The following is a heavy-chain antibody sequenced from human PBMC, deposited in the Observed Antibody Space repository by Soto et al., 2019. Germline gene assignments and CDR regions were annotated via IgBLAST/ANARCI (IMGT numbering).Heavy chain of an antibody. D-gene: IGHD1-26*01. CDR3: ARTDGTYYVYFQH. V-gene: IGHV4-34*01. CDR1: GGSFSGYF. CDR2: INHSGST. Sequence: SETLALTCAVYGGSFSGYFWSWIRQPPGKGLEWIGEINHSGSTNYTPSLKSRVTISVDTSKNQFSLKLRSVTAADTAVYYCARTDGTYYVYFQHWGPGTLVTVSS. J-gene: IGHJ1*01.